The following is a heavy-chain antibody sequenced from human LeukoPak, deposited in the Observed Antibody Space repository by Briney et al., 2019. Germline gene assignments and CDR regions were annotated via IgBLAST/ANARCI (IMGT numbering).Heavy chain of an antibody. V-gene: IGHV3-30*02. Sequence: GGSLRLSCAASGFIFSNSWMSWVRQAPGKGLEWVAFIRFDGSNEYYADSAKGRFTISRDNSKSTLYLQTTSPRVEDTALYYCVKQVYGETGYFDSWGRGTLVTVSS. J-gene: IGHJ4*02. CDR1: GFIFSNSW. CDR2: IRFDGSNE. CDR3: VKQVYGETGYFDS. D-gene: IGHD5/OR15-5a*01.